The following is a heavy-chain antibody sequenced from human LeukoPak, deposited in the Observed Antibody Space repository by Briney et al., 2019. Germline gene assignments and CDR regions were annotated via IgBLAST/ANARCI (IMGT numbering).Heavy chain of an antibody. Sequence: GESLKISCKGSGYNFTSYWIGWVRQMPGKGLEWMGIIYPGDSDTRYSPSFQGQVTISADKSISTAYLQWNSLKASDTAIFYCARLQYGGYENDPFDIWGQGTMITVSS. CDR3: ARLQYGGYENDPFDI. D-gene: IGHD5-12*01. V-gene: IGHV5-51*01. CDR1: GYNFTSYW. CDR2: IYPGDSDT. J-gene: IGHJ3*02.